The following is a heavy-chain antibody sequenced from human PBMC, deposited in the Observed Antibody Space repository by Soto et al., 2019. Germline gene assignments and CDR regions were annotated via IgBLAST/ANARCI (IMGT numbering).Heavy chain of an antibody. CDR3: FIDGRYYDFWSGSYYGMDV. D-gene: IGHD3-3*01. CDR1: GITFSNAW. V-gene: IGHV3-15*01. Sequence: GGSLRLSCAASGITFSNAWMSWVRQAPGKGLEWVGRIKSKTDGGTTDYDAPVKGRFTISRDDSKNTLYLQMNSLKTEDTAVYYCFIDGRYYDFWSGSYYGMDVWGQGTTVTGSS. CDR2: IKSKTDGGTT. J-gene: IGHJ6*02.